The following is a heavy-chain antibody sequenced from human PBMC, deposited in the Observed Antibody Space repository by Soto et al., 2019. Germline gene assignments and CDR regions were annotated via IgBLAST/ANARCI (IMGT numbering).Heavy chain of an antibody. J-gene: IGHJ6*02. CDR1: GGSFSSYA. Sequence: QVQLVQSGAEVKKPGSSVKVSCKASGGSFSSYAISWVRQAPGQGLEWMGGIIPIVGTGNYAQNFQGRVTITADESKITAYMELSSLSSEYTGMYYCARDLRAAGRPGMDVWGQWTTVTVSS. CDR2: IIPIVGTG. V-gene: IGHV1-69*01. CDR3: ARDLRAAGRPGMDV. D-gene: IGHD6-13*01.